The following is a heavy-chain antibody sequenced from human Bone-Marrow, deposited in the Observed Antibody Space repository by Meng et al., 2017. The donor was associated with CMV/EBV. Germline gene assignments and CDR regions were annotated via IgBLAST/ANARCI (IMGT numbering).Heavy chain of an antibody. D-gene: IGHD4-17*01. V-gene: IGHV3-21*01. CDR2: ISSSSSYI. J-gene: IGHJ6*02. CDR3: ARDDGLGDHHY. CDR1: GFTFSSYS. Sequence: GESLKISCAASGFTFSSYSMNWVRQAPGKGLEWVSSISSSSSYIYYADSVKGRFTISRDNAKNSLYLQMNGLRAEDTAVYYCARDDGLGDHHYWGQGTTVTVSS.